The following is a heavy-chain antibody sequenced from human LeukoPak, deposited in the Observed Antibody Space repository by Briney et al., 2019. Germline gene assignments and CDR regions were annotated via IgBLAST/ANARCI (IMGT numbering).Heavy chain of an antibody. J-gene: IGHJ4*02. CDR3: ARGPGDIVVVVAATPFDY. CDR1: GGSFSGYY. CDR2: INHSGST. Sequence: PSETLSLTCAVYGGSFSGYYWSWIRQPPGKGLEWIGEINHSGSTNYNPSLKSRVTISVDTSKNQSSLKLSSVTAADTAVYYCARGPGDIVVVVAATPFDYWGQGTLVTVSS. D-gene: IGHD2-15*01. V-gene: IGHV4-34*01.